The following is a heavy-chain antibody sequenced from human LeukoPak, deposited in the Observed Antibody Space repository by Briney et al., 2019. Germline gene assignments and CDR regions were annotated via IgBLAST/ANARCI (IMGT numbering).Heavy chain of an antibody. CDR2: FSYDGSNK. V-gene: IGHV3-30-3*01. Sequence: RGSLRLSRAAPGFTFSSYAMHWVRQGPGQGLDWGAVFSYDGSNKYYADSVKGRFTISRDNSKNTLYLQMNSLRAEDTAVYYCARDEILEWFSYGMDVWGQGTTVTVSS. J-gene: IGHJ6*02. D-gene: IGHD3-3*01. CDR3: ARDEILEWFSYGMDV. CDR1: GFTFSSYA.